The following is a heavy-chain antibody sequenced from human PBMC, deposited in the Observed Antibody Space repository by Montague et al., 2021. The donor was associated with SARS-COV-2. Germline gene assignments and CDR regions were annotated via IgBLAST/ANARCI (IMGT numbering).Heavy chain of an antibody. D-gene: IGHD2-15*01. CDR2: IYYSGST. J-gene: IGHJ3*02. CDR1: GGSISSYY. V-gene: IGHV4-59*01. Sequence: SETLSLTCTVSGGSISSYYWSWIRQPPGKGLEWIGYIYYSGSTNXNPSLKSRVTISVDTSKNQFSLKLSSVTAADTAVYYCARRARWNIVVVVGDRHAFDIWGQGTMVTVSS. CDR3: ARRARWNIVVVVGDRHAFDI.